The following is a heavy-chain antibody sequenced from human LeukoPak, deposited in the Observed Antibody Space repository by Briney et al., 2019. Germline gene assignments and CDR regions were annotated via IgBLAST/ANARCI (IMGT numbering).Heavy chain of an antibody. Sequence: GGSLRLSCAASGFIFSSYWMSWVRQAPGKGLEWVANIKKDGSEKYYVDSVKGRFTISRDNAKNSLYLQMNSLRVEDTAVYYCARDVKGGNFDYWGQGTLVTVSS. CDR2: IKKDGSEK. D-gene: IGHD3-16*01. CDR1: GFIFSSYW. CDR3: ARDVKGGNFDY. J-gene: IGHJ4*02. V-gene: IGHV3-7*01.